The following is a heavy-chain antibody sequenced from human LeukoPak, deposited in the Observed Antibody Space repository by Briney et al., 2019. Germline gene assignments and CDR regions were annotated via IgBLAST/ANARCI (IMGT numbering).Heavy chain of an antibody. V-gene: IGHV5-51*01. CDR3: ARLVHLDWSGPNPPDY. Sequence: GESLKISCKGSGYNFTSYWIGWVRQMPGKGLEWMGIISPGDSATRYSPSFQGQVTISADKSISTAYLQWSSLKASDTAMYYCARLVHLDWSGPNPPDYWGQGTLVTVSS. J-gene: IGHJ4*02. D-gene: IGHD3-3*01. CDR1: GYNFTSYW. CDR2: ISPGDSAT.